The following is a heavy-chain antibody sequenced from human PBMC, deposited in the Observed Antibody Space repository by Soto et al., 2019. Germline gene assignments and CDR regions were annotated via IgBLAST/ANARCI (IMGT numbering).Heavy chain of an antibody. CDR1: GFTFSTAW. D-gene: IGHD2-15*01. V-gene: IGHV3-15*01. CDR3: TTDGSGCSGGSCYSIDY. Sequence: EVQLVESGGGLVKPGGSLGLSCAASGFTFSTAWMSWVRQAPGKGLEWVGRIKSKTDGGTTDYAAPVKGRFTISRDDSKNTLYLQMNSLKTEDTAVYYCTTDGSGCSGGSCYSIDYWGQGTLVTVSS. CDR2: IKSKTDGGTT. J-gene: IGHJ4*02.